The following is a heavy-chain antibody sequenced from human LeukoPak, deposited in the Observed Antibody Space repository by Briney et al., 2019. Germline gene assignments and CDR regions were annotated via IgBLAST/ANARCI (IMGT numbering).Heavy chain of an antibody. CDR1: GDXISSSSYY. CDR3: ARHRRYTTGSEEYDY. CDR2: IYYSGTT. Sequence: PSETLSLTCTVSGDXISSSSYYWAWIRQPPGKRLEWIGSIYYSGTTYYNPSLKSRVTISVDTSKNQFSLKVSSVTAADTAVYYCARHRRYTTGSEEYDYWGQGNMVTVSS. D-gene: IGHD2-8*02. J-gene: IGHJ4*02. V-gene: IGHV4-39*01.